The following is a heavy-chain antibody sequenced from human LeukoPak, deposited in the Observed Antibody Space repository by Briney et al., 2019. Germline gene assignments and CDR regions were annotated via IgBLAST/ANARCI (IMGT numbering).Heavy chain of an antibody. CDR2: ISGDTGNT. J-gene: IGHJ4*02. Sequence: ASVKLSCKASGYTFSTYGIAWVRQAPGQGLEWMGWISGDTGNTNYAQKFQGRVTMTTDTTTTTAYMELRSLRSDDTAVYYCARDGHFDYWGQGTLVIVS. CDR1: GYTFSTYG. V-gene: IGHV1-18*01. CDR3: ARDGHFDY.